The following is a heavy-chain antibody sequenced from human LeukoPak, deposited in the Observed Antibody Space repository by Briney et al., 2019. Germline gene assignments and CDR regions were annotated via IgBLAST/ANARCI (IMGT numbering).Heavy chain of an antibody. CDR2: IYSGGST. CDR1: GFTVSSNY. V-gene: IGHV3-66*01. Sequence: GGSLRLSCAASGFTVSSNYMSWVRQAPGKGLEWVSVIYSGGSTYYADSVKGRFTISRDNSKNTPYLQMNSLRAEDTAVYYCAGDYYGSGSYYDYWGQGTLVTVSS. CDR3: AGDYYGSGSYYDY. D-gene: IGHD3-10*01. J-gene: IGHJ4*02.